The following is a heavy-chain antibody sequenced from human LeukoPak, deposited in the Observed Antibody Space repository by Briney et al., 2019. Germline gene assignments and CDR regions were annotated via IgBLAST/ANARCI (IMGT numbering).Heavy chain of an antibody. CDR2: IYSGGST. CDR1: GFTVSSNY. V-gene: IGHV3-66*02. J-gene: IGHJ4*02. D-gene: IGHD6-6*01. Sequence: GGSLRLSCAASGFTVSSNYMSWVRQAPGKGLEWVSVIYSGGSTYYADSVKGRFTISRDNSKNTLYLQMNSLRAEDTAVYYCARDGAGGAARPFDYWGQGTLVTVSS. CDR3: ARDGAGGAARPFDY.